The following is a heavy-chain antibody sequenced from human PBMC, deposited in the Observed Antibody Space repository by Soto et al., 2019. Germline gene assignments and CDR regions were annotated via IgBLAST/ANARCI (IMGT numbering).Heavy chain of an antibody. D-gene: IGHD5-12*01. CDR2: IIPIFGTA. J-gene: IGHJ6*02. V-gene: IGHV1-69*13. Sequence: GASVKVSCKASGGTFSSYAISWVRQAPGQGLEWMGGIIPIFGTANYAQKFQGRVTITADESTSTAYMELSSLRSEDTAVYYCARGRWLQGDYYYGMDVWGQGTTVTVSS. CDR3: ARGRWLQGDYYYGMDV. CDR1: GGTFSSYA.